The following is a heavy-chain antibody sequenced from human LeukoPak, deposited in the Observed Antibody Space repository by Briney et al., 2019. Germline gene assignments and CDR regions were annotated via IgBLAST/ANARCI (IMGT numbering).Heavy chain of an antibody. V-gene: IGHV4-34*01. CDR3: ARGGGSYSDY. J-gene: IGHJ4*02. CDR2: INHSGST. CDR1: GGSFSGYY. Sequence: PSETLSLTCAVYGGSFSGYYWSWIRQPPGKGLEWIGEINHSGSTNYNPSLKSRVTISVDTSKNQFSLKLSSVTAADTAVYYRARGGGSYSDYWGQGTLVTVSS. D-gene: IGHD1-26*01.